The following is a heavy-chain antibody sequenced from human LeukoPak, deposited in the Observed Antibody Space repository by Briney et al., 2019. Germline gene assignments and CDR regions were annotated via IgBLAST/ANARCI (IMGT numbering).Heavy chain of an antibody. D-gene: IGHD3-3*01. J-gene: IGHJ5*02. V-gene: IGHV4-4*02. CDR3: AKHLRRRFFSKTLGFDP. CDR1: GGSISSSNW. Sequence: PSETLSLTCAVSGGSISSSNWWSWVRQPPGKGLEWIGEIYHSGSTNYNPSLKSRVTISVDKSKNQFSLKLSSVTAADTAVYYCAKHLRRRFFSKTLGFDPWGQGTLVTVSS. CDR2: IYHSGST.